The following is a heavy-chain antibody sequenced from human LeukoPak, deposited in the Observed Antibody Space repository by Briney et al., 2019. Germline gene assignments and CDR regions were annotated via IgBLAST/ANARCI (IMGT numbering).Heavy chain of an antibody. V-gene: IGHV4-31*03. CDR1: GGTISSGSYY. CDR2: IYYSGST. CDR3: ARDLKTNWFDP. J-gene: IGHJ5*02. Sequence: AQTLTLTCTVSGGTISSGSYYWCCIRQHPGKGLDWIEYIYYSGSTYYNPSLKSRVTISVHTSKNQFSLKLSSVTAADTAVYYCARDLKTNWFDPWGQGTLVTVSS.